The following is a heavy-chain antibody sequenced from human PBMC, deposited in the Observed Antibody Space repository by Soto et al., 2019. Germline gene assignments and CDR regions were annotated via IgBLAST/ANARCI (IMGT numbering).Heavy chain of an antibody. J-gene: IGHJ2*01. D-gene: IGHD1-26*01. V-gene: IGHV1-69*13. CDR1: GGTFSSYA. Sequence: GASVKVSCKASGGTFSSYAISWVRQAPGQGLEWMGGIIPIFGTANYAQKLQGRVTITADESTSTAYMELSSLRSEDTAVYYCARGGSLYWYFDLWGRGTLVTVSS. CDR3: ARGGSLYWYFDL. CDR2: IIPIFGTA.